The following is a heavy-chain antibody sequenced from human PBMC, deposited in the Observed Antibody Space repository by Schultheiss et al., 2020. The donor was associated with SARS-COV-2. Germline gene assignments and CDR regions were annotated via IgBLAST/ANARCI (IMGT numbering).Heavy chain of an antibody. CDR2: ISYDGSNK. Sequence: GGSLRLSCAASGFTFSSYAMHWVRQAPGKGLEWVAVISYDGSNKYYADSVKGRFTISRDNSKNTLYLQMNSLRAEDTAVYSCARGDGFWSGYVEEGPPKMDVWGKGTTVTVSS. CDR3: ARGDGFWSGYVEEGPPKMDV. V-gene: IGHV3-30*04. J-gene: IGHJ6*04. D-gene: IGHD3-3*01. CDR1: GFTFSSYA.